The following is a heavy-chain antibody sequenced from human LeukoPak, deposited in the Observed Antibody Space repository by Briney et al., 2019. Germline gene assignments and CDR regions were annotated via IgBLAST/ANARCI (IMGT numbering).Heavy chain of an antibody. CDR1: GGSISSGSYY. J-gene: IGHJ5*01. CDR3: ARDLRTTSDS. CDR2: IYTSGST. Sequence: SQTLSFTCTVSGGSISSGSYYWSWIRQPAGKGLEWIVRIYTSGSTNYNPSRKSRVTISVDTSKTQFSLKLSSVTAADTAVYYCARDLRTTSDSWGQGTPVTVSS. D-gene: IGHD4/OR15-4a*01. V-gene: IGHV4-61*02.